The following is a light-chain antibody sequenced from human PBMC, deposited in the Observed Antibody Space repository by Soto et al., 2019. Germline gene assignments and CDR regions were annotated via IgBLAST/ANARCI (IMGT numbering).Light chain of an antibody. CDR1: SSDVGGYNY. CDR3: SSYAGSNKLV. Sequence: QSALTQPPSASGSPGQSVTISCTGTSSDVGGYNYVSWYQQHPGKAPKLMIYEVSKWPSGVPDRFSGLKSGNTASLAVSWLQPEDEADYYCSSYAGSNKLVFGGGTKVTV. V-gene: IGLV2-8*01. J-gene: IGLJ2*01. CDR2: EVS.